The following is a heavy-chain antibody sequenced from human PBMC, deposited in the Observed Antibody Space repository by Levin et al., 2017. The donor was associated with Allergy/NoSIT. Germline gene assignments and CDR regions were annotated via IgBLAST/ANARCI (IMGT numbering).Heavy chain of an antibody. CDR2: MNPKSGDT. D-gene: IGHD3-10*01. CDR3: ARAPRYGSGSYRGWFDP. V-gene: IGHV1-8*01. Sequence: ASVKVSCKASGYIFTNYDINWVRQATGQGLQWMGWMNPKSGDTGYAQNFQGRVNMTRNTSISTAYMGLSSLRSEDTAVYYCARAPRYGSGSYRGWFDPWGQGTLVTVSS. CDR1: GYIFTNYD. J-gene: IGHJ5*02.